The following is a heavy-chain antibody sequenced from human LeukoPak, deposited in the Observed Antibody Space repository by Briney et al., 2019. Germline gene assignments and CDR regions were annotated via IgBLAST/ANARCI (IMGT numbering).Heavy chain of an antibody. CDR1: GFPLSTYD. V-gene: IGHV3-48*02. CDR3: ARKPNYYRSYNYGMDV. CDR2: IGNSSSTI. D-gene: IGHD3-22*01. J-gene: IGHJ6*02. Sequence: GGSLRLSCAASGFPLSTYDMNWVRQAPGKGLEWVAHIGNSSSTIYYSDSVKRRFTISSDNAKKSLYLQLNSLREEDTAVYYCARKPNYYRSYNYGMDVWGQGATVTVSS.